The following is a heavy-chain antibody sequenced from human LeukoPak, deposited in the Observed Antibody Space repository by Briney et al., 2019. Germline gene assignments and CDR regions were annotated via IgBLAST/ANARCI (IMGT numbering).Heavy chain of an antibody. J-gene: IGHJ3*02. CDR1: GFTFSSYS. Sequence: GGSLRLSCAASGFTFSSYSMNWVRQAPGKGLEWVSYISSSSSTIYYADSVKGRFTISRDNAKNSLYLQMSSLRAEDTAVYYCARGSTMGATDAFDIWGQGTMVTVSS. CDR2: ISSSSSTI. V-gene: IGHV3-48*01. D-gene: IGHD1-26*01. CDR3: ARGSTMGATDAFDI.